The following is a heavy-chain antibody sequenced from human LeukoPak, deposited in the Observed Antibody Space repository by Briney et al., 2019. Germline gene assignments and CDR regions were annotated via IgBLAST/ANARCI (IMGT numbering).Heavy chain of an antibody. D-gene: IGHD1-26*01. CDR3: ARDRGSYIPDAFDI. V-gene: IGHV3-48*01. CDR1: GFTFSSYS. J-gene: IGHJ3*02. Sequence: GGSLRLSCAASGFTFSSYSMNWVRQAPGKGLEWVSYISSSSSTIYYADSVKGRFTFSRDDAKNSLYLQMNSLRAEDTAVYYCARDRGSYIPDAFDIWGQGTMVTVSS. CDR2: ISSSSSTI.